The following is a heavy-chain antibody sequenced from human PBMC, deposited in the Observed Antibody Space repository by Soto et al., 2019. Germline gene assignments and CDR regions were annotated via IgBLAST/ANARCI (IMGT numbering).Heavy chain of an antibody. D-gene: IGHD6-6*01. CDR2: ISSYNGNT. V-gene: IGHV1-18*01. Sequence: QVQLVQSGAEVKKHGASVKVSCKAYGCTFITYGISWVRQAPGQGLEWMGWISSYNGNTNYAQKFQGRVTMTTDTSTTTAYMELRSLISDDTAVYYCARDRPTSSIRARDYYYAMDVWGQGTTVTVSS. CDR3: ARDRPTSSIRARDYYYAMDV. J-gene: IGHJ6*02. CDR1: GCTFITYG.